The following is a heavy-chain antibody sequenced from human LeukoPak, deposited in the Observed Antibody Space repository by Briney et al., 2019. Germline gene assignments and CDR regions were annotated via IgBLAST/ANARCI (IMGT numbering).Heavy chain of an antibody. CDR3: ARETNLAVAGGAFDI. D-gene: IGHD6-19*01. Sequence: ASVKVSCKASGYTFTSYGISWVRQAPGQGLEWMGWISAYNGNTNYAQKLQGRVTMTTDTSTSTAYMELRSLRSDDTAVYYCARETNLAVAGGAFDIWGQGTMVTASS. V-gene: IGHV1-18*01. CDR1: GYTFTSYG. CDR2: ISAYNGNT. J-gene: IGHJ3*02.